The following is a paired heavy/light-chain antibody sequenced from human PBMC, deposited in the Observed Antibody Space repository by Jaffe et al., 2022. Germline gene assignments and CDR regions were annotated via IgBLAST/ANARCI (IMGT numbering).Light chain of an antibody. V-gene: IGKV3-11*01. CDR2: DAS. J-gene: IGKJ4*01. CDR3: QQCSNWPPLT. CDR1: QSVSSS. Sequence: EIVLTQSPATLSLSPGERATVSCRASQSVSSSLAWYQQRPGQAPRLLIYDASNRATGIPARFSGSGSGTDFTLTISSLEPEDFAVYYCQQCSNWPPLTFGGGTKVEIK.
Heavy chain of an antibody. CDR3: AKVPSNWGYFDS. CDR2: ISFDGSKK. J-gene: IGHJ4*02. V-gene: IGHV3-30*18. Sequence: QVQMLESGGGVVQPGRSLRLSCAASGFTFSDYAMHWVRQAPGKGLEWVAVISFDGSKKYYADSVKGRFTISRDNSKNTLYLEMNSLRAEDTAMYYCAKVPSNWGYFDSCGQGTLVTVSS. D-gene: IGHD7-27*01. CDR1: GFTFSDYA.